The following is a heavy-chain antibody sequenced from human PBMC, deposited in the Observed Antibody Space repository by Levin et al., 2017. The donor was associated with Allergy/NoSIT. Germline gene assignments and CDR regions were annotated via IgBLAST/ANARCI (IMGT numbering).Heavy chain of an antibody. Sequence: GGSLRLSCAASGYSFSAFAMYWVRQAPGKGLEWVSVISGSGVSTYYADSVKGRFVISRDNSQNTLYLQMNSLRAEDTAVYYCAKGERGYNSVARGWFDPWGQGSLVTVSS. V-gene: IGHV3-23*01. J-gene: IGHJ5*02. CDR1: GYSFSAFA. CDR2: ISGSGVST. CDR3: AKGERGYNSVARGWFDP. D-gene: IGHD5-18*01.